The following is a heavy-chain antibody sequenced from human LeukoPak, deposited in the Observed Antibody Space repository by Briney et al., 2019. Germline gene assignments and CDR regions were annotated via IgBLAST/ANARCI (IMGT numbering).Heavy chain of an antibody. CDR2: IYYSGST. CDR1: GGSISSHY. V-gene: IGHV4-59*11. Sequence: SETLSLTCTVSGGSISSHYWSWIRQPPGKGLEWIGYIYYSGSTNYNPSLKSRVTISVDTSKNQFSLKLSSVTAADTAVYYCARTYYDFWSGYVGNWFDPWAREPWSPSPQ. D-gene: IGHD3-3*01. J-gene: IGHJ5*02. CDR3: ARTYYDFWSGYVGNWFDP.